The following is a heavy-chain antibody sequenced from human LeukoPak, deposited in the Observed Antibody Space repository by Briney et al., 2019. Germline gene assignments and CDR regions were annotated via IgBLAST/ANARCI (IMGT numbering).Heavy chain of an antibody. CDR2: ISGSGGST. Sequence: GGSLRLSCAASGFTFTTYGISWVRQAPGKGLEWVSAISGSGGSTYYADSVKGRFTISRDNSENTVYLHMNSLRAEDTAVYFCAKASPYCSSTSCPMDYWGQGTLVTVSS. D-gene: IGHD2-2*01. CDR3: AKASPYCSSTSCPMDY. V-gene: IGHV3-23*01. J-gene: IGHJ4*02. CDR1: GFTFTTYG.